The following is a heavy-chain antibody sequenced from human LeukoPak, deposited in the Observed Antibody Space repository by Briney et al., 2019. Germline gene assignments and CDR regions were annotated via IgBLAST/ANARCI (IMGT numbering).Heavy chain of an antibody. Sequence: GGSLRLSCAASGFTFSSYAMSWARQAPGKGLEWVSAISGSGGSTYYADSVKGRFTISRDNSKNTLYLQMNSLRAENTAVYYCAKVASVVVAAEVDYRGQGTLVTVSS. CDR3: AKVASVVVAAEVDY. D-gene: IGHD2-15*01. J-gene: IGHJ4*02. CDR1: GFTFSSYA. CDR2: ISGSGGST. V-gene: IGHV3-23*01.